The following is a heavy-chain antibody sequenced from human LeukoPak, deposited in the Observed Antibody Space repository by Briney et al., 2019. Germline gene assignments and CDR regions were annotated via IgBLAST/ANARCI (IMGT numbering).Heavy chain of an antibody. Sequence: GASEKVSCKASGYTFTGYYMHWVRQAPGQGLEWMGWINPNSGGTNYAQKFQGRVTMTRDTSVSTAYMELSRLRSDDTAVYYCARGGQPLAVLSPSFDYWGQGTLVTVSS. D-gene: IGHD2-8*02. CDR3: ARGGQPLAVLSPSFDY. J-gene: IGHJ4*02. V-gene: IGHV1-2*02. CDR1: GYTFTGYY. CDR2: INPNSGGT.